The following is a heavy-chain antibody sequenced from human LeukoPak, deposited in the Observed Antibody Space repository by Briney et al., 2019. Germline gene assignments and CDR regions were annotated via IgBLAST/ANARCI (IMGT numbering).Heavy chain of an antibody. J-gene: IGHJ6*02. Sequence: SGGSLRLSCAASGFTFSSYSMNWVRQAPGKGLEWVSSISSSSSYIYYADSVKGRFTISRDNAKNSLYLQMNSLRAEDTAVYYCARDLTYYDILTGYPHYGMDVWGQGTTVTVSS. CDR3: ARDLTYYDILTGYPHYGMDV. D-gene: IGHD3-9*01. CDR2: ISSSSSYI. V-gene: IGHV3-21*01. CDR1: GFTFSSYS.